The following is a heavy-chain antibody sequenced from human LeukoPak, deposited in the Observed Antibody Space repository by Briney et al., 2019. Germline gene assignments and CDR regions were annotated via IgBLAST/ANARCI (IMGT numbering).Heavy chain of an antibody. D-gene: IGHD4-23*01. CDR1: GVSFSYNY. Sequence: SETLSLTCTVSGVSFSYNYWSWIRQPPGKGLEWIGQIFYTGTTEYNPSLKSRVSMSLDTSKNQFSLRLSSVTAGDTAVYYCARQHGGNYLDFWGQGTLVTVSS. V-gene: IGHV4-59*01. CDR3: ARQHGGNYLDF. J-gene: IGHJ4*02. CDR2: IFYTGTT.